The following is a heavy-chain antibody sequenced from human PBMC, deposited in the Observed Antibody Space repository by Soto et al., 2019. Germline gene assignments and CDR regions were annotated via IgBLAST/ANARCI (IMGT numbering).Heavy chain of an antibody. D-gene: IGHD6-6*01. Sequence: EVQLVESGGGLVQPGGSLRLSRAASGFSFTTYSMNWVRQAPGKGLEGVSYISSRSYTIYYVDSVKGRFTISRDNAKNSLYLQMNSLRDEDTAVYYCARGGSSSDNGMDVWGQGTTVTVSS. J-gene: IGHJ6*02. V-gene: IGHV3-48*02. CDR1: GFSFTTYS. CDR2: ISSRSYTI. CDR3: ARGGSSSDNGMDV.